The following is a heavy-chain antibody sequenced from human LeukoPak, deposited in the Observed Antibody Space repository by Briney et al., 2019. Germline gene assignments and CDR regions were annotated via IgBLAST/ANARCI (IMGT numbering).Heavy chain of an antibody. CDR1: GFTFSSYG. J-gene: IGHJ4*02. Sequence: QTGGSLRLSCAASGFTFSSYGMHWVRQAPGKGLEWVAFIRYDEINKYYADSVKGRFTISRDNSKNTLYLQMNSLRAEDTAIYYCAKSHIPNRYSGTYYCDFWGQGTLVTVSS. V-gene: IGHV3-30*02. CDR2: IRYDEINK. D-gene: IGHD1-26*01. CDR3: AKSHIPNRYSGTYYCDF.